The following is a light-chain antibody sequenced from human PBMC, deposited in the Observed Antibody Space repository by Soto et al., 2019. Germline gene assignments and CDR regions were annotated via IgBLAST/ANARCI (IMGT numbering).Light chain of an antibody. V-gene: IGKV2-24*01. J-gene: IGKJ2*01. CDR2: KIS. CDR3: MQATQFPGT. Sequence: DIVMTQTPLSSPVTLGQPASISCRSSQSLVHGDGNTYLSWLQQRPGQPPRLLIYKISKRSSGVPDIFSGSGAGTDFTLKIIKVEAEDVGVYYCMQATQFPGTFGQGTRLEIK. CDR1: QSLVHGDGNTY.